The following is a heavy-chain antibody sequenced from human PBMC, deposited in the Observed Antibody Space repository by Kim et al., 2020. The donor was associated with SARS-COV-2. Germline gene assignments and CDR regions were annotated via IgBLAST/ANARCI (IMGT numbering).Heavy chain of an antibody. CDR2: ISSSSSYI. CDR1: GFTFSSYS. D-gene: IGHD3-10*01. J-gene: IGHJ3*02. CDR3: ARDRGIRKWLHPWVGGAFDI. Sequence: GGSLRLSCAASGFTFSSYSMNWVRQAPGKGLEWVSSISSSSSYIYYADSVKGRFTISRDNAKNSLYLQMNSLRAEDTAVYYCARDRGIRKWLHPWVGGAFDIWGQGTMVTVSS. V-gene: IGHV3-21*01.